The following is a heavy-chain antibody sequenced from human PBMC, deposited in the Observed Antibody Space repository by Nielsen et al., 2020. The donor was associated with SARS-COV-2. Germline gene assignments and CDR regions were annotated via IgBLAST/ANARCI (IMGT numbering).Heavy chain of an antibody. CDR2: IIPIFGTA. V-gene: IGHV1-69*13. CDR3: ARVGNTVTEDY. D-gene: IGHD4-17*01. J-gene: IGHJ4*02. Sequence: SVQVSCKASGCTFSTYTINWVRQAPGQGLEWMGGIIPIFGTANYAQKFQGRVTITADESTSTAYMELSSLKSEDTAVYYCARVGNTVTEDYWGQGTLVNVSS. CDR1: GCTFSTYT.